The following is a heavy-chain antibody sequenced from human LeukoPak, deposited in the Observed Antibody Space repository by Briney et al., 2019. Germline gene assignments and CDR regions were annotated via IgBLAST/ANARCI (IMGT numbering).Heavy chain of an antibody. Sequence: PGGSLRLSCAASGFTFSSYSMNWVRQAPGKGLEWVSSISSSSSYIYYADSVKGRFTISRYNAKNSLYLQMNSLRAEDTAVYYCARDNVGYYDFWSGFPLDYWGQGTLVTVSS. D-gene: IGHD3-3*01. V-gene: IGHV3-21*01. CDR2: ISSSSSYI. CDR1: GFTFSSYS. CDR3: ARDNVGYYDFWSGFPLDY. J-gene: IGHJ4*02.